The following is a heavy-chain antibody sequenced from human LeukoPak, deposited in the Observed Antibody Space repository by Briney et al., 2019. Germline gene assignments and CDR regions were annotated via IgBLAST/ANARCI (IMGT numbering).Heavy chain of an antibody. J-gene: IGHJ5*02. V-gene: IGHV1-2*02. CDR2: INPNSGGT. Sequence: ASVKASCKASGHTFTGYYMHWVRQAPGQGLEWMGWINPNSGGTNYAQKFQGRVTMTWDTSISTAYMELSSLRSDDTAVYYCTSDTYYYDSTGLGHWFDPWGQGTLVTVSS. CDR3: TSDTYYYDSTGLGHWFDP. CDR1: GHTFTGYY. D-gene: IGHD3-22*01.